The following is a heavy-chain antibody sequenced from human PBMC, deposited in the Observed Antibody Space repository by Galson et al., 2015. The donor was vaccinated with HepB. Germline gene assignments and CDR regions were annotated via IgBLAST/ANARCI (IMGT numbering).Heavy chain of an antibody. CDR1: GYTFTSYY. D-gene: IGHD4-17*01. Sequence: SVKVSCKASGYTFTSYYMHWVRQAPGQGLEWMGIINPSGGSTSYAQKFQGRVTLTRDTSTSTVYMELTSLRSEDTAVYYCAREDGDYDPSYFDYGGQGTLGTV. J-gene: IGHJ4*02. CDR2: INPSGGST. V-gene: IGHV1-46*01. CDR3: AREDGDYDPSYFDY.